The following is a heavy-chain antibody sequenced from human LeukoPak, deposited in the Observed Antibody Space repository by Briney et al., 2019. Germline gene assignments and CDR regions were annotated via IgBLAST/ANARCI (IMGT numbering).Heavy chain of an antibody. CDR1: GFTFSSYA. CDR3: AKDESIVVVVAAFGY. J-gene: IGHJ4*02. D-gene: IGHD2-15*01. V-gene: IGHV3-23*01. CDR2: ISGSGGST. Sequence: SGGSLRLSCAASGFTFSSYAMSGVRQAPGKGLECVSAISGSGGSTYYADSVKGRFTISRDNSKNTLYLQMNSLRAEDTAVYYCAKDESIVVVVAAFGYWGQGTLVTVSS.